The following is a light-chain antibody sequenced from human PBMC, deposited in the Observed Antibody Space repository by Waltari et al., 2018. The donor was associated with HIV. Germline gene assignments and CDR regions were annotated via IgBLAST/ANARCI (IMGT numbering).Light chain of an antibody. CDR3: QQYGSSPLYI. CDR1: QSVSSGY. Sequence: EIVLTQSPGTLSLSPGERATLSCRASQSVSSGYLTWYQQKPGQAPRILIYGTSSRATGIPDRFSGSGSGTDFTLTISRLEPEDFAVYYCQQYGSSPLYIFGQGTKLEI. CDR2: GTS. J-gene: IGKJ2*01. V-gene: IGKV3-20*01.